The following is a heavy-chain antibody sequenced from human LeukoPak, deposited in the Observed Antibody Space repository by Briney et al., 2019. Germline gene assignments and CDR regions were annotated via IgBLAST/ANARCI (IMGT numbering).Heavy chain of an antibody. Sequence: GGSLRLSCAASGFTFSSYWMSWVRQAPGKGLEWVANIKQDGSEKYYVDSVKGRFTISRDNAKNSLYLQMNSLRAEDTAVYYCARGVRGSYRYYTNDYWGQGTLVTVSS. CDR2: IKQDGSEK. V-gene: IGHV3-7*03. J-gene: IGHJ4*02. CDR1: GFTFSSYW. D-gene: IGHD3-16*02. CDR3: ARGVRGSYRYYTNDY.